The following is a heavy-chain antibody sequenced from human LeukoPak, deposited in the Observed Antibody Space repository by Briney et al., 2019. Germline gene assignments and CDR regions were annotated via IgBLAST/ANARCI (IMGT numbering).Heavy chain of an antibody. CDR1: GGSISGYY. Sequence: SETLSLTCTVSGGSISGYYWTWIRQPPGKGLEWIAYIYYTESTNYNPSLESRVTISVDTSKNQFSLRLSSVTAADTAVYYCARLRGNYFPDYWGQGTLVTVSS. CDR2: IYYTEST. D-gene: IGHD4-11*01. V-gene: IGHV4-59*01. J-gene: IGHJ4*02. CDR3: ARLRGNYFPDY.